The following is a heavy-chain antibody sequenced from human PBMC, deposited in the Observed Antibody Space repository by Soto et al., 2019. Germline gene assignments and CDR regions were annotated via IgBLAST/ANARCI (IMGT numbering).Heavy chain of an antibody. CDR3: AREGGLHWFES. CDR2: IKHTGDA. Sequence: QVHLQESGPGLVKPSETLSLTCAVSGDSIKTETWWSWLRQLPGTGLEWIGEIKHTGDANANPAPRSRVSMQVHRTKTRFSLNLRSVSAADPAVYSCAREGGLHWFESWAQGTLVTFSS. D-gene: IGHD2-15*01. CDR1: GDSIKTETW. V-gene: IGHV4-4*02. J-gene: IGHJ5*01.